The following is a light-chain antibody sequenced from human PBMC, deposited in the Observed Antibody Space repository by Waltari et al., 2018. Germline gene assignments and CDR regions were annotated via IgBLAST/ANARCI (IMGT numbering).Light chain of an antibody. V-gene: IGLV2-14*01. CDR3: SSYTSSSTPLYV. CDR1: SSNVGSYDY. Sequence: HSALTQPASVSGSPGQSITISCTGTSSNVGSYDYVSCSQQHPGKAPKLMIYEVSNRPSGVSNRFSGSKSGNTASLTISGLQAEDEADYYCSSYTSSSTPLYVFGTGTKVTVL. J-gene: IGLJ1*01. CDR2: EVS.